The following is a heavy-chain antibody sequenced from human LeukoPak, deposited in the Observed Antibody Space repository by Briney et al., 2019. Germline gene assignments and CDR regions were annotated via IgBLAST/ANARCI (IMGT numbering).Heavy chain of an antibody. CDR3: ARDRWGERAFDT. CDR1: GFTLSVYW. D-gene: IGHD7-27*01. V-gene: IGHV3-74*03. J-gene: IGHJ3*02. Sequence: GGSLRLSCAASGFTLSVYWMHWVRQTPEKGLVWVSHITDDGTRTYADSVKGRFTISRDNAKSTVYLQMNSLRAEDTGMHFCARDRWGERAFDTWGQGTMVTVSS. CDR2: ITDDGTR.